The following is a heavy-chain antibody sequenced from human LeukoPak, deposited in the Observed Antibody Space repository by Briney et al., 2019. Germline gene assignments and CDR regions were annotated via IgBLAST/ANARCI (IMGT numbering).Heavy chain of an antibody. CDR1: GYSFITYW. CDR2: IYPGDSDT. CDR3: ARPDDYGGKPAAFNI. V-gene: IGHV5-51*01. Sequence: GESLKISCKGSGYSFITYWIGWVRQMPGKGLEWMGIIYPGDSDTRYSPSFQGQVTISADKSINTAYLQWSSLKASDTAMYYCARPDDYGGKPAAFNIWGQGTMVTVSS. J-gene: IGHJ3*02. D-gene: IGHD4-23*01.